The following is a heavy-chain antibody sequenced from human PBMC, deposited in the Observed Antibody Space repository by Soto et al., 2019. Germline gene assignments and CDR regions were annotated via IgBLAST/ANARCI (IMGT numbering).Heavy chain of an antibody. V-gene: IGHV1-69*12. D-gene: IGHD3-22*01. CDR1: GGTFSNYA. J-gene: IGHJ1*01. Sequence: QVQLVQSGAEVKKPGSSVKVSCKASGGTFSNYAISWLRQAPGQGLEWMGDIIPIFGTTKNAQKFQGRVTMTADESTGPAYMELSSLRSDDTAVYYCASRGRRDYYDTSGYGWGQGTLVIVSS. CDR2: IIPIFGTT. CDR3: ASRGRRDYYDTSGYG.